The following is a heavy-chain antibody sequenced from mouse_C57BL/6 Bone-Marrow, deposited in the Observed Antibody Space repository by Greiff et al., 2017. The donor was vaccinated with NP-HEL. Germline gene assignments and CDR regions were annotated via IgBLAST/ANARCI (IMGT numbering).Heavy chain of an antibody. Sequence: EVQLVESGGGLVKPGGSLKLSCAASGFTFSSYAMSWVRQTPEKRLEWVATISDGGSYTYYPDNVKGRFTISRDNAKNNLYLQMSHLKSEDTAMDYCARSGYDAWFAYWGQGTLVTVSA. J-gene: IGHJ3*01. CDR3: ARSGYDAWFAY. V-gene: IGHV5-4*01. D-gene: IGHD2-2*01. CDR2: ISDGGSYT. CDR1: GFTFSSYA.